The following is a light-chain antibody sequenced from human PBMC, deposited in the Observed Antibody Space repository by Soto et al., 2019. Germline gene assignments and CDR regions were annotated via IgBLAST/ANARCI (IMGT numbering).Light chain of an antibody. CDR3: CSYAGSSPL. J-gene: IGLJ3*02. V-gene: IGLV2-11*01. CDR2: DVS. Sequence: QSALTQPRSVSGSPGQSVTISCTGTSSDVGGYNYVSWYQQHPGKAPKLMIYDVSKRPSGVPDRFSGSKSGNTASLTISGLQAEDEADYYCCSYAGSSPLFGGGTKLTVL. CDR1: SSDVGGYNY.